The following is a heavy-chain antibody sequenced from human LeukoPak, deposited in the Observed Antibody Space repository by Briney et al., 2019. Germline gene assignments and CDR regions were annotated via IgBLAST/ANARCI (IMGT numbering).Heavy chain of an antibody. CDR1: GFTFSDYY. Sequence: GGSLRLSSAASGFTFSDYYMSWIRQAPGKGLEWVSYISSSGSTIYYADSVKGRFTVSRDNAKNSLYLQMNSLRAEDTAVYYCARDLGFLEWLSFDYWGQGTLVTVSS. D-gene: IGHD3-3*01. CDR2: ISSSGSTI. CDR3: ARDLGFLEWLSFDY. J-gene: IGHJ4*02. V-gene: IGHV3-11*01.